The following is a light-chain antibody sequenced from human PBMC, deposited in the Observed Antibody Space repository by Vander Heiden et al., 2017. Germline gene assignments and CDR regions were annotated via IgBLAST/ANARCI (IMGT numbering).Light chain of an antibody. J-gene: IGLJ1*01. CDR2: DVS. Sequence: QSALTQPRSVSGSPGQSVTISCTGTSSDVGGYNYVSWHQQHPGKAPKLMIYDVSKRPSGVPDRFSGSKSGNTASLTISGLQAEDEADYYCCSYAGSRYVFGTGTKVTVL. CDR3: CSYAGSRYV. V-gene: IGLV2-11*01. CDR1: SSDVGGYNY.